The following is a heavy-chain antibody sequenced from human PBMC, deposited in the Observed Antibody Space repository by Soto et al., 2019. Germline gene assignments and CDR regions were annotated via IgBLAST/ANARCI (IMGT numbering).Heavy chain of an antibody. J-gene: IGHJ6*02. CDR2: ISSSSSYI. CDR3: ARDPSEITIFGVVGMDV. D-gene: IGHD3-3*01. CDR1: GVDFRIYE. V-gene: IGHV3-21*01. Sequence: GGSLRLSCEASGVDFRIYEMNWVRQAPGKGLEWVSSISSSSSYIYYADSVKGRFTISRDNAKNSLYLQMNSLRAEDTAVYYCARDPSEITIFGVVGMDVWGQGTTVTVSS.